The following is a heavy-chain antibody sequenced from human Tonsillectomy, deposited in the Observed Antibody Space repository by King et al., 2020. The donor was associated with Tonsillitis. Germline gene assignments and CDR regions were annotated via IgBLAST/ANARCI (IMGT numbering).Heavy chain of an antibody. D-gene: IGHD1-26*01. J-gene: IGHJ4*02. CDR1: GGSIRNSDQY. V-gene: IGHV4-39*01. CDR3: ARYVSGSFDY. CDR2: MYYSGSI. Sequence: QLQESGPGAVKPSETLSLTCTVSGGSIRNSDQYWAWIRQPPGKGLEWIGYMYYSGSIFYNPSLKSRITISGGTSENRFSLKLSSVTAADTAVYFCARYVSGSFDYWGQGALVGVSS.